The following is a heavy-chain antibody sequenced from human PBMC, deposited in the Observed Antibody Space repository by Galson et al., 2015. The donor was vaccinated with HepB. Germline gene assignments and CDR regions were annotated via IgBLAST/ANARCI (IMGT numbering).Heavy chain of an antibody. J-gene: IGHJ4*02. D-gene: IGHD6-13*01. CDR2: ISYDGSNK. CDR1: GFTFSSYA. V-gene: IGHV3-30-3*01. CDR3: ASITGSMIAAAGTDGSGRWDY. Sequence: SLRLSCAASGFTFSSYAMHWVRQAPGKGLEWVAVISYDGSNKYYAGSVKGRFTISRDNSKNTLYLQMNSLRAEDTAVYYCASITGSMIAAAGTDGSGRWDYWGQGTLVTVSS.